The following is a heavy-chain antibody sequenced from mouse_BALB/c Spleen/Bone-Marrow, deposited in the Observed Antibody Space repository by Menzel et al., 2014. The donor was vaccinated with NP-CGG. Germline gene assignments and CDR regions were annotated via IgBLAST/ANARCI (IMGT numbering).Heavy chain of an antibody. CDR1: GFNIKDCY. CDR2: IDPENGNT. V-gene: IGHV14-1*02. Sequence: VQLQQSGAEIVRPGALVKLSCKASGFNIKDCYMQWVTQRPEQGLEWIGWIDPENGNTIYDPKFQGKASITADTSSNTAYLQLSSLTSEDTAVYYCARGDGYAMDYWGQGTSVTVSS. CDR3: ARGDGYAMDY. J-gene: IGHJ4*01.